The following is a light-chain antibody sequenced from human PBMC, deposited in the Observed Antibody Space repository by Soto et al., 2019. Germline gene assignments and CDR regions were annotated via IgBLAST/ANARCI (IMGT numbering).Light chain of an antibody. CDR3: GSDRSTTVV. V-gene: IGLV2-14*01. Sequence: QSALTQPASVSGSPGQSITISCTGTSSDVGGYNYVSWYQQHPGKAPKLMIYDVTKWPSGVSNRFSGSKSGTTASLTISGLPDEDAADYCCGSDRSTTVVFGTGTKLTVL. J-gene: IGLJ1*01. CDR2: DVT. CDR1: SSDVGGYNY.